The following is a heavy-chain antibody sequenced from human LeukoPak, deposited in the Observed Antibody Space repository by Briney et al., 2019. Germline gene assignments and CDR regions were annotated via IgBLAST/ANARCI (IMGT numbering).Heavy chain of an antibody. V-gene: IGHV4-59*12. CDR1: GGSISSYY. J-gene: IGHJ4*02. CDR2: IYYSGST. Sequence: SETLSLTCTVSGGSISSYYWSWIRQPPGKGLEWIGSIYYSGSTYYNPSLKSRVTISVDTSKNQFSLKLSSVTAADTAVYYCARVQRGSYGYWGQGTLVTVSS. CDR3: ARVQRGSYGY. D-gene: IGHD1-26*01.